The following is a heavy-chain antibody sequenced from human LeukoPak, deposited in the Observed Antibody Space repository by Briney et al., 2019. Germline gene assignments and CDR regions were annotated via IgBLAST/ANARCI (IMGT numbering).Heavy chain of an antibody. CDR2: ISCSSSTI. Sequence: GGSLRLSCAASGFTFSSYSMNWVRQAPGKGLEWVSYISCSSSTIYYADSVKGRFTISRDNAKNSLYLQMNSLRAEDTAVYYCAREDKPAATTMFDYWGQGTLVTVSS. V-gene: IGHV3-48*04. CDR3: AREDKPAATTMFDY. D-gene: IGHD2-2*01. CDR1: GFTFSSYS. J-gene: IGHJ4*02.